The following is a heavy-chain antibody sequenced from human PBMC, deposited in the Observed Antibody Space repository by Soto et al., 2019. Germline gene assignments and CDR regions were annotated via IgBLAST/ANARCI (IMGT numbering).Heavy chain of an antibody. D-gene: IGHD3-3*01. J-gene: IGHJ4*02. Sequence: PSETLSLTCSVSGGSVSSGVYYWSWIRQPPGKGLELIGYISNSGSTNYNPSLTSRVAISLDRSRNQFSLKLTSVTAADTAVYYRARPRIPNFGVVTGHSFEYWGRGTLVTVS. CDR1: GGSVSSGVYY. V-gene: IGHV4-61*08. CDR2: ISNSGST. CDR3: ARPRIPNFGVVTGHSFEY.